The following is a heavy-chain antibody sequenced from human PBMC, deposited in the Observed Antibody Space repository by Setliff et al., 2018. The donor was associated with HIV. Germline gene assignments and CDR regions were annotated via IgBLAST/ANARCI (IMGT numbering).Heavy chain of an antibody. CDR1: NGSFSGYY. V-gene: IGHV4-34*01. CDR3: ARGHFDWLYYYYFALDI. J-gene: IGHJ6*02. D-gene: IGHD3-9*01. Sequence: PSETLSLTCAVYNGSFSGYYWSWIRQSPGKGLEWIGEINHSGVTNYKPSLKGRVTISLDTSKNQVSLKLTSVTAADTALYYCARGHFDWLYYYYFALDIWGQGSTVTVSS. CDR2: INHSGVT.